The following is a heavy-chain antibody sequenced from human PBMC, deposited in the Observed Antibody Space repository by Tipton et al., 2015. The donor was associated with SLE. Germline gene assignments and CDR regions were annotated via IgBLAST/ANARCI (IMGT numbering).Heavy chain of an antibody. CDR2: IKSKTDGGTT. CDR3: IANNYGYVSIAY. D-gene: IGHD5-18*01. V-gene: IGHV3-15*01. Sequence: SGFTVSSNYMTWVRQAPGKGLEWVGRIKSKTDGGTTEYAAPVKGRFTISRDDSKNTLYLQMNSLESEDTAVYYCIANNYGYVSIAYWGQGTLVTVSS. J-gene: IGHJ4*02. CDR1: GFTVSSNY.